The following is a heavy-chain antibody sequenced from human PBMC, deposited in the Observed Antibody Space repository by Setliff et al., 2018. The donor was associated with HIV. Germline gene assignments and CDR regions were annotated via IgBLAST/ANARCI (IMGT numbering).Heavy chain of an antibody. CDR3: ARDRLTAGKYRSDSRCDDAFDI. J-gene: IGHJ3*02. Sequence: ASVKVSCKASGYTFTNYGISWVRQAPGQGLEWVGWISAYNGNTNYAQKLQGRVTMTTDTSTYTAFMELRSLKSDDTAVYYCARDRLTAGKYRSDSRCDDAFDIWGQGTMVTVSS. V-gene: IGHV1-18*01. CDR2: ISAYNGNT. D-gene: IGHD2-15*01. CDR1: GYTFTNYG.